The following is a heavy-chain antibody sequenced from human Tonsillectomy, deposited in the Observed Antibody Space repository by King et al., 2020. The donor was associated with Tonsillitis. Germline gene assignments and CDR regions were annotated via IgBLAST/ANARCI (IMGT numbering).Heavy chain of an antibody. D-gene: IGHD3-22*01. J-gene: IGHJ4*02. Sequence: VQLQESGPGLVKPSQTLSLTCTVSGGSISSGDNYWSWIRQPPGKGLEWIGHIYYSGSTYYNPSLKSRVTISVDTSKNQFSLKLSSVTAADTAVYYCARGATYYYDSRGYGGFDYWGQGTLVTVSS. V-gene: IGHV4-30-4*01. CDR3: ARGATYYYDSRGYGGFDY. CDR2: IYYSGST. CDR1: GGSISSGDNY.